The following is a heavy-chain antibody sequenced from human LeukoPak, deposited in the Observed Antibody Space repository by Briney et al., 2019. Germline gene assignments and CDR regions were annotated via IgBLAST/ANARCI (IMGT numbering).Heavy chain of an antibody. CDR1: GFTFSSYG. V-gene: IGHV3-30*02. CDR3: AKDSLSGSRGYYFDY. CDR2: IRYDGSNK. D-gene: IGHD1-26*01. J-gene: IGHJ4*02. Sequence: GGSLRLSCAASGFTFSSYGMHWVRQAPGKGLEWVAFIRYDGSNKYYADSVKGRFTISRDNSKNTLYLQMNSLRAEDTAVYYCAKDSLSGSRGYYFDYWGQGTLVTVSS.